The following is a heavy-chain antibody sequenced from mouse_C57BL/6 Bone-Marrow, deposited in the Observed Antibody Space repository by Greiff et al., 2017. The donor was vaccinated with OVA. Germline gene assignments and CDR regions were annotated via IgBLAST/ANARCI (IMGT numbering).Heavy chain of an antibody. CDR1: GYTFTSYW. Sequence: VQLQQPGAELVKPGASVKLSCKASGYTFTSYWMHWVKQRPGRGLEWIGRIDPNRGGTKYTEKFKSKATLTVDKPSSTAYMQLSSLTSEDSAVYYGARVSTTLRGYWGQGTTLTVSS. CDR2: IDPNRGGT. V-gene: IGHV1-72*01. CDR3: ARVSTTLRGY. D-gene: IGHD1-2*01. J-gene: IGHJ2*01.